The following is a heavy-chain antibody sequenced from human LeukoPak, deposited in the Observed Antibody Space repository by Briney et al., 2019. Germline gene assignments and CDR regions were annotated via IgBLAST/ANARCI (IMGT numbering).Heavy chain of an antibody. D-gene: IGHD1-1*01. CDR2: IYYSGST. V-gene: IGHV4-39*01. CDR1: GGSISSSSYY. Sequence: PSETLSLTCTVSGGSISSSSYYWGWIRQPPGKGLEWIGSIYYSGSTYYNPSLKSRVTISVDTSKNQFSLKLSSVTAADTAVYYCARGQSNDDPVDYWGQGTLVTVSS. J-gene: IGHJ4*02. CDR3: ARGQSNDDPVDY.